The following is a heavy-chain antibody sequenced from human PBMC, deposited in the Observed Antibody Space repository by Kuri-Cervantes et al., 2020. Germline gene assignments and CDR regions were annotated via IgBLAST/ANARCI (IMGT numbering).Heavy chain of an antibody. CDR3: AKSATKPYSYGYLSIYYYGMDV. V-gene: IGHV3-33*06. J-gene: IGHJ6*02. CDR2: IWYDGSNK. D-gene: IGHD5-18*01. CDR1: GFTFSSYG. Sequence: GGSLRLSCAASGFTFSSYGMHWVRQAPGKGLEWVAVIWYDGSNKYYADSVKGRFTISRDNSKNTPYLQMNSLRAEDTAVCYCAKSATKPYSYGYLSIYYYGMDVWGQGTTVTVSS.